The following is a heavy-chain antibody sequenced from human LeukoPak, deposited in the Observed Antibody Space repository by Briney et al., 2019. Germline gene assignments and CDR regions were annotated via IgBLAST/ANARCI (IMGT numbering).Heavy chain of an antibody. CDR1: GFTVSSNY. J-gene: IGHJ4*02. CDR3: ARDRSGYNDDGDY. D-gene: IGHD5-12*01. CDR2: ISSSSSTI. V-gene: IGHV3-48*04. Sequence: LTGGSLRLSCAASGFTVSSNYMSWVRQAPGKGLEWVSYISSSSSTIYYADSVKGRFTISRDNAKNSLYLQMNSLRAEDTAVYYCARDRSGYNDDGDYWGQGTLVTVSS.